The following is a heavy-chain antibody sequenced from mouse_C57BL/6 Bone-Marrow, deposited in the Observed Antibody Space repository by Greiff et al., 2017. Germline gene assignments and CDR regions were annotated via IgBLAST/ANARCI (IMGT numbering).Heavy chain of an antibody. CDR2: IYPRDGST. Sequence: QVQLQQSGPELVKPGASVTLSCKASGYTFTSYDINWVKQRPGQGLEWIGWIYPRDGSTKYNEKFKGKATLTVDTSSRTAYMGLDSLTSEDSAVYFCARLEFDGSSGDWYFDVWGTGTTVTVSS. CDR3: ARLEFDGSSGDWYFDV. J-gene: IGHJ1*03. CDR1: GYTFTSYD. D-gene: IGHD1-1*01. V-gene: IGHV1-85*01.